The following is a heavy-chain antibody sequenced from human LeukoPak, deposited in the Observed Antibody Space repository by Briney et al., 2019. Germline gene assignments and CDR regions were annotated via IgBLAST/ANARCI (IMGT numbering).Heavy chain of an antibody. CDR3: ARLYGSGSYYRH. CDR2: INHSGST. CDR1: GGSFSGYH. D-gene: IGHD3-10*01. Sequence: SETLSLTCAVYGGSFSGYHWSWIRQPPGKGLEWIGEINHSGSTNYNPSLKSRVTISVDTSKNQFSLKLSSVTAADTAVYYCARLYGSGSYYRHWGQGILVAVSS. V-gene: IGHV4-34*01. J-gene: IGHJ4*02.